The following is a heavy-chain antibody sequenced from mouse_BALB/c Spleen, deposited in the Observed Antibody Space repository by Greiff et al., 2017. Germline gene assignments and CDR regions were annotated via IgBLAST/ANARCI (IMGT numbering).Heavy chain of an antibody. CDR2: ISDGGSYT. J-gene: IGHJ4*01. Sequence: EVKLVESGGGLVKPGGSLKLSCAASGFTFSDYYMYWVRQTPEKRLEWVATISDGGSYTYYPDSVKGRFTISRDNAKNNLYLQMSSLKSEDTAMYYCARGGDYYGSSYAMDYWGQGTSVTVSS. V-gene: IGHV5-4*02. CDR1: GFTFSDYY. CDR3: ARGGDYYGSSYAMDY. D-gene: IGHD1-1*01.